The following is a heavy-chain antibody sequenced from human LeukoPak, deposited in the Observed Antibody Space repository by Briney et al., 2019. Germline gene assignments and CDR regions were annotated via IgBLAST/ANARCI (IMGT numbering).Heavy chain of an antibody. D-gene: IGHD3-22*01. J-gene: IGHJ4*02. Sequence: GGSLRLSCAASGFTFSDYYMSWIRQAPGKGLEWVSYISSSSSYTNYADSVKGRFTISRDNAKSSLYLQMNSLRAEDTAVYYCARVQYYDSSGYYYPYYFDYWGQGTLVTVSS. CDR1: GFTFSDYY. CDR2: ISSSSSYT. V-gene: IGHV3-11*06. CDR3: ARVQYYDSSGYYYPYYFDY.